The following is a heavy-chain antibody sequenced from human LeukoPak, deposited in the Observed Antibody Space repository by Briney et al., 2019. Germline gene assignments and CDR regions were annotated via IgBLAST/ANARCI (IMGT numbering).Heavy chain of an antibody. D-gene: IGHD1-14*01. CDR3: ARDRRSNWFDP. V-gene: IGHV4-34*01. CDR2: INHSGST. CDR1: GGSFSGYY. Sequence: PSETLSLTCAVYGGSFSGYYWSWIRQPPGKGLEWIGEINHSGSTNYNPSLKSRVTISVDTSKNQFSLKLSSVTAADTAVYYCARDRRSNWFDPWGQGTLVTVSS. J-gene: IGHJ5*02.